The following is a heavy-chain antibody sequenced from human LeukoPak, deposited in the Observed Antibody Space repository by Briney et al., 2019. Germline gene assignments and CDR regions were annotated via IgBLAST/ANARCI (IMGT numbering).Heavy chain of an antibody. V-gene: IGHV3-7*01. CDR2: IKRDGSEK. D-gene: IGHD4-17*01. CDR1: GFTFNSYW. CDR3: ARETGSAVGSTDFDY. Sequence: GGSLRLSCAASGFTFNSYWMNWVRQAPGKGLEWVANIKRDGSEKYYVDSVKGRFTISRDNSKNTLYLQMNSLRAEDTAVYYCARETGSAVGSTDFDYWGQGTLVTVSS. J-gene: IGHJ4*02.